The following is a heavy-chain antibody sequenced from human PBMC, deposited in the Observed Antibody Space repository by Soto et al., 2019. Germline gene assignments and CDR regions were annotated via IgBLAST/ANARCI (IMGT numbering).Heavy chain of an antibody. CDR2: IGAYNGEA. CDR3: ARGGFCSGGSCRRGKYYYYYGMDV. D-gene: IGHD2-15*01. V-gene: IGHV1-18*01. CDR1: GYTFTNYG. Sequence: ASVKVSCKASGYTFTNYGITWVRQAPGQGLEWMGGIGAYNGEAHYAQKFQGRVTITADESTSTAYMELSSLRSEDTAVYYCARGGFCSGGSCRRGKYYYYYGMDVWGQGTTVTVSS. J-gene: IGHJ6*02.